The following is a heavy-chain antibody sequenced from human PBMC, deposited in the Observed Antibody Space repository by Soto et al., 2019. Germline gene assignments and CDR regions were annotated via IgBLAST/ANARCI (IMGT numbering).Heavy chain of an antibody. CDR2: ISYDGSNK. CDR3: VSSSWLMGWFDP. J-gene: IGHJ5*02. Sequence: PGGSLRLSCAASGFTFSSYGMHWVRQAPGKGLEWVAVISYDGSNKYYADSVKGRFTISRDNSKNTLCLQMNSLRAEDTAVYYCVSSSWLMGWFDPWGQGTLVTVSS. V-gene: IGHV3-30*03. CDR1: GFTFSSYG. D-gene: IGHD6-13*01.